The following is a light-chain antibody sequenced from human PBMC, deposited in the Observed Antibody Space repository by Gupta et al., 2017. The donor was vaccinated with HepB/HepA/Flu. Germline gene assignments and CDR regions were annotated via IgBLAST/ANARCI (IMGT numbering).Light chain of an antibody. J-gene: IGLJ2*01. CDR2: DVS. Sequence: QSALTQPASVSGSPGQSTTISCTVTSSDVGGYNYVSWYQQHPGKAPKLMIYDVSNRPSGVSNRFSGSKSGNTASLTISGLQAEDEADYYCSSYTSSSTLFGGGTKLTVL. CDR3: SSYTSSSTL. V-gene: IGLV2-14*03. CDR1: SSDVGGYNY.